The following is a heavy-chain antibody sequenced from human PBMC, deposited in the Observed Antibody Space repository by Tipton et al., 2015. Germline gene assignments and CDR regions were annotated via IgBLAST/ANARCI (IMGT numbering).Heavy chain of an antibody. J-gene: IGHJ6*02. CDR3: AKSGFGELLYGMDV. CDR2: IIPAFGTT. CDR1: GYTFTSYG. V-gene: IGHV1-69*01. D-gene: IGHD3-10*01. Sequence: QVQLVQSGPEVKKPGASVKVSCKASGYTFTSYGISWVRQAPGQGLEWMGGIIPAFGTTNYAQKFQGRVTLTADESTSTAYMDLSSLRSEDTAVYYCAKSGFGELLYGMDVWGQGTTVTVSS.